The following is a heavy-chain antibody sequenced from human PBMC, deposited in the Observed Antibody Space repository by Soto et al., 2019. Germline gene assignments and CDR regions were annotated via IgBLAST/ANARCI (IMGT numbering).Heavy chain of an antibody. J-gene: IGHJ6*02. CDR2: IWYDGSNK. Sequence: GGSLRLSCAASGFTFSSYGMHWVRQAPGKGLEWVAVIWYDGSNKYYADSVKGRFTISRDNSKNTLYLEMNSLRAEDTAVYYCAGDRVPTTQYYDFWSGYSTDGAYYYYGMDVWGQGTTVTVSS. V-gene: IGHV3-33*01. CDR1: GFTFSSYG. D-gene: IGHD3-3*01. CDR3: AGDRVPTTQYYDFWSGYSTDGAYYYYGMDV.